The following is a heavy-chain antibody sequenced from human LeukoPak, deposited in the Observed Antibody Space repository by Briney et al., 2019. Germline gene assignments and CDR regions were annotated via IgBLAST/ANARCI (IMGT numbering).Heavy chain of an antibody. V-gene: IGHV4-59*01. J-gene: IGHJ3*02. CDR1: GGSISTYY. D-gene: IGHD3-22*01. CDR3: ARGGNYDSRGTFDI. Sequence: SETLSLTCTVSGGSISTYYWSWIRQPPGEGLEWIGYIYYSGSTNYNPSLKSRVTISIDTSKNQFSLKLSSVTAADTAVYYCARGGNYDSRGTFDIWGQGTMVIVSS. CDR2: IYYSGST.